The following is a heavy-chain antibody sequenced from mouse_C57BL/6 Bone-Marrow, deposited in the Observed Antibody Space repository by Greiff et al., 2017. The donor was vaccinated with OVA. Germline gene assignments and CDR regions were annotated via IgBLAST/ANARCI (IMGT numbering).Heavy chain of an antibody. Sequence: EVQRVESGGGLVKPGGSLKLSCAASGFTFSDYGMHWVRQAPEKGLEWVAYISSGSSTIYYADTVKGRFTISRDNAKNTLFLQMTSLRSEDTAMYYCAKNYGPYAMDYWGQGTSVTVSS. D-gene: IGHD1-1*01. J-gene: IGHJ4*01. CDR1: GFTFSDYG. V-gene: IGHV5-17*01. CDR2: ISSGSSTI. CDR3: AKNYGPYAMDY.